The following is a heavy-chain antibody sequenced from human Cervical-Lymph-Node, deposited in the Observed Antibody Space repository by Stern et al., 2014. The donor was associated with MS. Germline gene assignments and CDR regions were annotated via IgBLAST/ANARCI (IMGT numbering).Heavy chain of an antibody. V-gene: IGHV1-46*01. CDR3: ASSWDYYYGMDV. CDR1: GYTFTSYY. Sequence: VQLLESGAAVKKPGASVKVSCKASGYTFTSYYMHWVRQPPGQGLEWMGIINPSGGSTSYAQKFQGKVTMTRDTSTSTVYMELSSLRSEDTAVYYCASSWDYYYGMDVWGQGTTVTVSS. CDR2: INPSGGST. D-gene: IGHD6-13*01. J-gene: IGHJ6*02.